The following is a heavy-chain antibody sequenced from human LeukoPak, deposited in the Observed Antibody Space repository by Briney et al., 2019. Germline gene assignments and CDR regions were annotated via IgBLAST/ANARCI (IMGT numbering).Heavy chain of an antibody. D-gene: IGHD2-15*01. Sequence: GGSLRLSCAASGFTFSSYGMHWVRQAPGKGLEWVSAISGSGGSTYYADSVQGRFTISRDNSKSTLCLQMNSLRAEDTAVYYCAKQLGYCSDGSCYFPYWGQGTLVTVSS. CDR3: AKQLGYCSDGSCYFPY. J-gene: IGHJ4*02. CDR1: GFTFSSYG. CDR2: ISGSGGST. V-gene: IGHV3-23*01.